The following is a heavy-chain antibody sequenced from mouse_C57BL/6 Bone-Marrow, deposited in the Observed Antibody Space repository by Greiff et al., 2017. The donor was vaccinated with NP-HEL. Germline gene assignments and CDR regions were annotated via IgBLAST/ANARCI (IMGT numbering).Heavy chain of an antibody. V-gene: IGHV3-6*01. CDR2: ISYDGSK. CDR1: GYSITSGYY. D-gene: IGHD2-14*01. CDR3: ARIYYRDY. J-gene: IGHJ3*01. Sequence: EVQRVESGPGLVKPSQSLSLTCSVTGYSITSGYYWNWIRQFPGNKLEWMGYISYDGSKNYNPSLKNRISITRDTSKNQFFLKLNSVTTEDTATYYCARIYYRDYWGQGTLVTVSA.